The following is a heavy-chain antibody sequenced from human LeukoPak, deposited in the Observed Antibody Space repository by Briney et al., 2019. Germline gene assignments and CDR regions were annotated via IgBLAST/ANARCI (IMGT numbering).Heavy chain of an antibody. CDR3: AKGLGFSMDV. J-gene: IGHJ6*03. Sequence: PGGSLRLSCAASGFTFSSYGMHWVRQAPGKGLEWVAFIRYDGSNKYYADSVKGRFTISRDNSKNTLCLQMNSLRAEDTAVYYCAKGLGFSMDVRGKGTTVTVSS. V-gene: IGHV3-30*02. D-gene: IGHD3-10*01. CDR2: IRYDGSNK. CDR1: GFTFSSYG.